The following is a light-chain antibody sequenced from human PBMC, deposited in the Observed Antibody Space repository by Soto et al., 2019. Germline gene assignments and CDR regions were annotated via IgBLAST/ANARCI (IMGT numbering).Light chain of an antibody. Sequence: QSVLTQSPSASASLGASVKLTCTLSSWHSNYAIAWHQQQPEKGPRYLMKVNSDGSHSKGDGIPDRFSGSSSGAERHLTISSLQSEDEADYYCQTWGTAIHDVVFGGGTKVTVL. V-gene: IGLV4-69*01. CDR1: SWHSNYA. CDR2: VNSDGSH. J-gene: IGLJ2*01. CDR3: QTWGTAIHDVV.